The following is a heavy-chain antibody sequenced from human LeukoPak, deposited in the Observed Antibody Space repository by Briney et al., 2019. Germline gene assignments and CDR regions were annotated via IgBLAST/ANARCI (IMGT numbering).Heavy chain of an antibody. CDR2: INPSGGST. Sequence: ASVKVSCKASGYTFTSYYMHWVRQAPGQGLECMGIINPSGGSTSYAQKFQGRVTMTRDTSTSTVYMELSSLRSEDTAVYYCARALYSGSYYHWFDPWGQGTLVTVSS. J-gene: IGHJ5*02. D-gene: IGHD1-26*01. CDR3: ARALYSGSYYHWFDP. CDR1: GYTFTSYY. V-gene: IGHV1-46*01.